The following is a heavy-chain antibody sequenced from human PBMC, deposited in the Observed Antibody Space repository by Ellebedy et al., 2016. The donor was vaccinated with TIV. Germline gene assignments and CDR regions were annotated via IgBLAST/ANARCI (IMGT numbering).Heavy chain of an antibody. D-gene: IGHD6-13*01. V-gene: IGHV3-23*01. CDR2: ISGNGVSA. J-gene: IGHJ1*01. Sequence: GESLKISXATSGFTFSQFAVHWARQTPGKGLEWVASISGNGVSAYYAESVKGRFTISRDNYKTTLYVEMTSLRAEDTALYYCATALRGQQLIPEYFQHWGQGALVTVSS. CDR1: GFTFSQFA. CDR3: ATALRGQQLIPEYFQH.